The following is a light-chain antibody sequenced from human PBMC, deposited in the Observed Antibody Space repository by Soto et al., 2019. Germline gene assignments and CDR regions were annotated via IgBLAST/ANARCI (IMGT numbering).Light chain of an antibody. CDR1: QDIRNY. CDR2: AAS. J-gene: IGKJ1*01. V-gene: IGKV1-27*01. CDR3: QKYNSAPWT. Sequence: DIQMTQSPSSLSASVGDRVTITCRASQDIRNYLAWYQQKPGQVPKVLIYAASTLQSGAPSRFSGSGSGTDFTLTISSLQPEDVATYYCQKYNSAPWTFGQGTKVEI.